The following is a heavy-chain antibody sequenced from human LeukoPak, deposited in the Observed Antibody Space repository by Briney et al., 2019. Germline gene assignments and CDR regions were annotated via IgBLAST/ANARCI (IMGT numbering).Heavy chain of an antibody. V-gene: IGHV3-48*03. CDR3: ATSLRFITY. CDR1: GFSSRIYE. Sequence: GGSLRLPCASSGFSSRIYEMNWVRQAPGKGLEWVSYISSSGSSIHYADSVKGRFTISRDNANNSLYLQMNSLRAEDTAIYYCATSLRFITYWGQGTLVTVSS. CDR2: ISSSGSSI. D-gene: IGHD3-3*01. J-gene: IGHJ4*02.